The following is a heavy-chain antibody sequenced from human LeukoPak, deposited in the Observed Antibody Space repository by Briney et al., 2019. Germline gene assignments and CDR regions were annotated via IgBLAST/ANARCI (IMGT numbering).Heavy chain of an antibody. J-gene: IGHJ4*02. V-gene: IGHV3-30*02. CDR2: IRYDGSNK. D-gene: IGHD3-3*01. CDR1: GFTFDDYA. CDR3: AKDNGLRFLEWFSYFDY. Sequence: PGGSLRLSCAASGFTFDDYAMHWVRQAPGKGLEWVAFIRYDGSNKYYADSVKGRFTISRDNSKNTLYLQMNSLRAEDTAVYYCAKDNGLRFLEWFSYFDYWGQGTLVTVSS.